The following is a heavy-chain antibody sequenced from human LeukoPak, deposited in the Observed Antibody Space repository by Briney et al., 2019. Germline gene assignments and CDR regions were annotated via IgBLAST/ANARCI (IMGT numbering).Heavy chain of an antibody. V-gene: IGHV1-2*02. CDR2: INPNSGGT. J-gene: IGHJ4*02. CDR1: GYTFTGYY. D-gene: IGHD6-19*01. Sequence: ASVKVSCKASGYTFTGYYMHWVRQAPGQGLEWMGWINPNSGGTNYAQKLQGRVTMTTDTSTSTAYMELRSLRSDDTAVYYCARDQGAVAAYFDYWGQGTLVTVSS. CDR3: ARDQGAVAAYFDY.